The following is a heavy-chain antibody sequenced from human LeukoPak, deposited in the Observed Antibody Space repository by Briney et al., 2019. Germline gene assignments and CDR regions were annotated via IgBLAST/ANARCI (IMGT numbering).Heavy chain of an antibody. Sequence: GASVKVSCKASGYTFTSYGISWVRQAPGQGLEWMGWISAYNGNTNYAQKLQGRVTMTTDTSTSTAYMELRSLRSDDTAVYYCARDPSANYDILTGYYNGGEGYFDYWGQGTLVTVSS. V-gene: IGHV1-18*01. D-gene: IGHD3-9*01. CDR3: ARDPSANYDILTGYYNGGEGYFDY. J-gene: IGHJ4*02. CDR2: ISAYNGNT. CDR1: GYTFTSYG.